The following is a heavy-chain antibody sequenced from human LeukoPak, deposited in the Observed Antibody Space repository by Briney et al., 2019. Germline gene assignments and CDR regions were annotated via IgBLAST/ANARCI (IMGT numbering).Heavy chain of an antibody. CDR3: TKGRYYYGSGSSQHFDY. CDR1: GFTFDDYA. J-gene: IGHJ4*02. V-gene: IGHV3-9*01. D-gene: IGHD3-10*01. CDR2: ISWNSGSI. Sequence: GGSLRLSCAASGFTFDDYAMHWVRQAPGKGLEWVSGISWNSGSIGYADSVKGRFTISRDNAKNSLYLQMNSLRAEDTALYYCTKGRYYYGSGSSQHFDYWGQGTLVTVSS.